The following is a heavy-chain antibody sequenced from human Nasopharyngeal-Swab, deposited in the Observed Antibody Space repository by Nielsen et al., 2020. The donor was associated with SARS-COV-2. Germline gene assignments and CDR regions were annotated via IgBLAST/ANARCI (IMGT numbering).Heavy chain of an antibody. Sequence: GESLKISCVASGYSFRTYGMSWVRQAPGKGLEWVAAIVGSGDISGSGGNTYYADSVKGRFTIFRDNSKNTLSLQMNSLRAEDTAVYYCAKDLRGPYFFWGQGTLVTVSS. CDR2: IVGSGDISGSGGNT. CDR3: AKDLRGPYFF. J-gene: IGHJ4*02. D-gene: IGHD2/OR15-2a*01. V-gene: IGHV3-23*01. CDR1: GYSFRTYG.